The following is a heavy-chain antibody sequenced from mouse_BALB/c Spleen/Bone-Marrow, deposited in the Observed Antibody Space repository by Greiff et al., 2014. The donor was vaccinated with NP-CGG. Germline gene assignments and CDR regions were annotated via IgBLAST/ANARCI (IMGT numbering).Heavy chain of an antibody. Sequence: VKLVESGAELVRPGSSVKISCKASGYTFSSYWMNWVKQRPGQGLEWIGQIYPGDGDTNYNGKFKGKATLTADKSSSTAYMQLSSLTSEDSAVYFCARDGIDYWGQGTTLTVSS. CDR3: ARDGIDY. CDR1: GYTFSSYW. J-gene: IGHJ2*01. V-gene: IGHV1-80*01. CDR2: IYPGDGDT. D-gene: IGHD1-2*01.